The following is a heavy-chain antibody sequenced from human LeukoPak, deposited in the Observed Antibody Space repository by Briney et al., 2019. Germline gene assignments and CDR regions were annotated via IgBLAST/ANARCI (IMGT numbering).Heavy chain of an antibody. Sequence: SETLSLTCAVYGGSFSGYYWSWIRQPPGKGLEWIGEINHSGSTNYNPSLKSRVTISEDTSKNQFSLKLSSVTAADTAVYYCAREVATTGSGAFDIWGQGTMVTVSS. V-gene: IGHV4-34*01. CDR3: AREVATTGSGAFDI. CDR1: GGSFSGYY. CDR2: INHSGST. J-gene: IGHJ3*02. D-gene: IGHD5-12*01.